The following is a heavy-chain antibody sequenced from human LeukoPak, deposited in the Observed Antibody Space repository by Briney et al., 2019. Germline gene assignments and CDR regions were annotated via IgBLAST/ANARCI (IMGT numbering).Heavy chain of an antibody. CDR1: GFIFGNYW. D-gene: IGHD2-15*01. CDR2: INNDGSST. CDR3: ARDGISCSGGHCYFAS. Sequence: GGSLRLSCATSGFIFGNYWMHWVRQAPGKGLVWVSRINNDGSSTTYADSVKGRFTISRDNARHTLYLQMNSLSAEDTAVYYCARDGISCSGGHCYFASWGQGTLVTVSS. V-gene: IGHV3-74*01. J-gene: IGHJ4*02.